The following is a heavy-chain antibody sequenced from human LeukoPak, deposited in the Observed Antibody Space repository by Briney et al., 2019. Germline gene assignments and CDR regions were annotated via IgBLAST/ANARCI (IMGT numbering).Heavy chain of an antibody. CDR1: GFTVSSNY. CDR2: IYSGGST. Sequence: GGSLRLSCAASGFTVSSNYMSWVRQAPGKGLEWVSVIYSGGSTYYADSVKGRFTISRDNSKNTLYLQMNSLRAEDTAVYYCARDRVVPAAPGRAFDIWGQGTMVTVSS. V-gene: IGHV3-53*01. J-gene: IGHJ3*02. CDR3: ARDRVVPAAPGRAFDI. D-gene: IGHD2-2*01.